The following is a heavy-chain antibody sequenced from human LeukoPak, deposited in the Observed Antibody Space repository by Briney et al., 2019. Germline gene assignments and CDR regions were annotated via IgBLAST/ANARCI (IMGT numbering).Heavy chain of an antibody. D-gene: IGHD4-17*01. J-gene: IGHJ6*02. Sequence: SETLSLTCVVYGGPLSGYYWSWIRQTPGKGLEWIGEINHTGSTNYNPSLRSRVTMSVDTTLKRLSLKLTSVTAADTAVYYCALDYGMFLDGMDVWGQGTTVTVSS. CDR2: INHTGST. CDR1: GGPLSGYY. V-gene: IGHV4-34*01. CDR3: ALDYGMFLDGMDV.